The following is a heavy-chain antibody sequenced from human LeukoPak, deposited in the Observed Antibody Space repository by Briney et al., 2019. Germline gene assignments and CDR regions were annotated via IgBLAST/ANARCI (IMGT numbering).Heavy chain of an antibody. CDR3: ARAYSTVTTSDY. CDR2: INPSGGST. CDR1: GYTFTSHY. Sequence: ASVKVSCKASGYTFTSHYMHWVRQAPAQGLEWMGIINPSGGSTSYAQKFQGRVTMTRDTSTSTVYMELSSLRSEDTAVYYCARAYSTVTTSDYCGQGTLVTVSS. V-gene: IGHV1-46*01. J-gene: IGHJ4*02. D-gene: IGHD4-17*01.